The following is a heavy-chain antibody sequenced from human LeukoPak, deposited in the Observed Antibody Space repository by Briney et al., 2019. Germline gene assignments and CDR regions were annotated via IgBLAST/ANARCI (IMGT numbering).Heavy chain of an antibody. CDR3: ATETNGRHYDY. Sequence: PGGSLRLSCTASGLTFSTSGFNSVRQAPGKGLEWVASIGPTGSDRYHADSIKGRFTISRDNANNFLYLQMNSLRAEDTAVYYCATETNGRHYDYWGQGTLLTVSS. D-gene: IGHD1-14*01. V-gene: IGHV3-21*06. J-gene: IGHJ4*02. CDR2: IGPTGSDR. CDR1: GLTFSTSG.